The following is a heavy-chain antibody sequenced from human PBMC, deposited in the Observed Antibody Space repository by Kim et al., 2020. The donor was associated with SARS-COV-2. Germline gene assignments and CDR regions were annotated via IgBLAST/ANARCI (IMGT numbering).Heavy chain of an antibody. J-gene: IGHJ4*02. CDR2: ISSSSSTI. Sequence: GGSLRLSCAASGFTFSSYSMNWVRQAPGKGLEWVSYISSSSSTIYYADSVKGRFTISRDNAKNSLYLHMNSLRDEDTAVYYCARGITMTHDYWGQGTLVT. CDR1: GFTFSSYS. V-gene: IGHV3-48*02. D-gene: IGHD3-22*01. CDR3: ARGITMTHDY.